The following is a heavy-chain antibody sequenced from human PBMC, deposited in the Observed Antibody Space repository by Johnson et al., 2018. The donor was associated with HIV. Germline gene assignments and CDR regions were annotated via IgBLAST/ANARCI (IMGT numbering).Heavy chain of an antibody. V-gene: IGHV3-30-3*01. D-gene: IGHD1-26*01. J-gene: IGHJ3*01. CDR3: ARSRWADDAFDG. CDR2: ISYDGSNK. Sequence: QVQLVESGGGLVQPGGSLRLSCAASGFTFSSYWMHWVRQAPGKGLEWVAVISYDGSNKHYADSVKGRFTISRDNSRDTLSLQMISLRAEDMAVYYCARSRWADDAFDGWGQGTMVTVSS. CDR1: GFTFSSYW.